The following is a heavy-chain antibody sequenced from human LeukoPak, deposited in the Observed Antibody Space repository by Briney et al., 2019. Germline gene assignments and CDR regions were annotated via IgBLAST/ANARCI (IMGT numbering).Heavy chain of an antibody. Sequence: PGGSLRLSCAASGFIFSSYAMHWVRQAPGKGLEWVAIIWYDGSNKYHADSVNGRFTISRDNSKNTLYLQMNSLRAEDTAVYYCAKVGVAVAAPLFDYWGQGTLVTVSS. CDR3: AKVGVAVAAPLFDY. CDR1: GFIFSSYA. CDR2: IWYDGSNK. V-gene: IGHV3-33*06. J-gene: IGHJ4*02. D-gene: IGHD6-19*01.